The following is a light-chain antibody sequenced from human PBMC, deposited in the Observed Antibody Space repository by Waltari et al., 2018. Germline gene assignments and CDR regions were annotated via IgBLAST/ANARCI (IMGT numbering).Light chain of an antibody. CDR3: QQYCSSPHT. CDR2: DVS. J-gene: IGKJ2*01. Sequence: EIVLTQSPGTLSLSPGERVTLSCRASQSVTSGYLAWYQQKPGQAPRLLIYDVSTRATGIPDRFSGSGSGTDFTLTISRLEPEDFAVYCCQQYCSSPHTFGHGTRLEIK. V-gene: IGKV3-20*01. CDR1: QSVTSGY.